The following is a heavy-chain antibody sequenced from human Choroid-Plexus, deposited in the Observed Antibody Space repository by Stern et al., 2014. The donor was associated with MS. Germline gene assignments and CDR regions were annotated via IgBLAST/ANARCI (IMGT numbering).Heavy chain of an antibody. V-gene: IGHV3-30*18. CDR2: ISYDGSDK. Sequence: VQLVESGGGVAQPGRTLILSCAASGFTFSNFGMHWVRQAPGKGLEWVALISYDGSDKYYADSVKGRFTIFRENSKNTLYMHMNSLRAEDTAVYYCAKDRQWSTYFFDYWGQGSLVTVSS. J-gene: IGHJ4*02. D-gene: IGHD2-15*01. CDR3: AKDRQWSTYFFDY. CDR1: GFTFSNFG.